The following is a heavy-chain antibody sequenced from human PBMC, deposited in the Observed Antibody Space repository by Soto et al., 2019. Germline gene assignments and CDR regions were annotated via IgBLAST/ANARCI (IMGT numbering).Heavy chain of an antibody. CDR2: IYDSGRT. V-gene: IGHV4-30-4*01. J-gene: IGHJ4*02. D-gene: IGHD3-10*01. Sequence: PSETLSITCTVSGASISSGDYYWSWIRQPPGKGLEWIGYIYDSGRTSYNPPLKSRVTISVDTSKNQFSLKLSSVTAADTAVYYCARDSNGPSELGYWGQGTLVTVSS. CDR3: ARDSNGPSELGY. CDR1: GASISSGDYY.